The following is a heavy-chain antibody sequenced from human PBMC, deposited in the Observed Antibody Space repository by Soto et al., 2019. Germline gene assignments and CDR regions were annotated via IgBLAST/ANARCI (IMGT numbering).Heavy chain of an antibody. Sequence: QVQLVQSGAEVKKPGASVKVSCKASGYTFTSYGISWVRQAPGQGLEWMGWISAYNGNTNYAQKLQGRVTVTTDTSTSTAYMELRSLRSDDTAVYYCARDLVSSYYYGSGSYYFDYWGQGTLVTVSS. J-gene: IGHJ4*02. CDR1: GYTFTSYG. CDR3: ARDLVSSYYYGSGSYYFDY. D-gene: IGHD3-10*01. CDR2: ISAYNGNT. V-gene: IGHV1-18*01.